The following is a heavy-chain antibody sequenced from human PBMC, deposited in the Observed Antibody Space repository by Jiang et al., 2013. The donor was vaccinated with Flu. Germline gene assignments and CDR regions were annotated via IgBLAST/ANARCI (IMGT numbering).Heavy chain of an antibody. CDR1: GGSFSGYY. J-gene: IGHJ4*02. V-gene: IGHV4-34*01. CDR3: AREGWLRFRQFDY. CDR2: INHSGST. D-gene: IGHD5-12*01. Sequence: LLKPSETLSLTCAVYGGSFSGYYWSWIRQPPGKGLEWIGEINHSGSTNYNPSLKSRVTISVDTSKNQFSLKLSSVTAADTAVYYCAREGWLRFRQFDYWGQGTLVTVSS.